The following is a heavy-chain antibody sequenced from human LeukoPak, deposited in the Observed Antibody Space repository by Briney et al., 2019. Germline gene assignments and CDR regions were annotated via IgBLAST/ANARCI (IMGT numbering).Heavy chain of an antibody. CDR2: IRYDGSNK. V-gene: IGHV3-30*02. Sequence: GGSLRLSCAASGFTFSSYGMHWVRQAPGKGLEWVAFIRYDGSNKYYADSVKGRFTISRDNSKNTLYLQMNSLRAEDTAVYYCAKDNGVLLWFGELPHFDYWGQGTLVTVSS. CDR3: AKDNGVLLWFGELPHFDY. D-gene: IGHD3-10*01. J-gene: IGHJ4*02. CDR1: GFTFSSYG.